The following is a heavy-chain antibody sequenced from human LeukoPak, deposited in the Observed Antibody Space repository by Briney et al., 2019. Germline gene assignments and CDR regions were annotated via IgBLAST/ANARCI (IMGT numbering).Heavy chain of an antibody. CDR3: ARAPISSSWDFDY. Sequence: GESLKISCKGSGYSFTSYWIGWVRQMPGKGLEWMGIIYPDDSDTRYSPSFQGQVTISADKSISTAYLQWSSLKASDTAMYYCARAPISSSWDFDYWGQGTLVTVSS. D-gene: IGHD6-13*01. CDR1: GYSFTSYW. J-gene: IGHJ4*02. CDR2: IYPDDSDT. V-gene: IGHV5-51*01.